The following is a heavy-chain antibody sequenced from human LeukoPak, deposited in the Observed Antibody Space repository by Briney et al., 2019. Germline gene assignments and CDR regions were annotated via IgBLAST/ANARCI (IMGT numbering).Heavy chain of an antibody. V-gene: IGHV1-3*01. Sequence: GASVKVSCKASGYTFTSYAMHWVRQAPGQGLEWMGWINAGNGNTKYSQKFQGRVTITRDTSASTAYMELSSLRSEDTAVYYCARRDSSGWYVFDYWGQGTLVTVSS. CDR3: ARRDSSGWYVFDY. CDR2: INAGNGNT. CDR1: GYTFTSYA. J-gene: IGHJ4*02. D-gene: IGHD6-19*01.